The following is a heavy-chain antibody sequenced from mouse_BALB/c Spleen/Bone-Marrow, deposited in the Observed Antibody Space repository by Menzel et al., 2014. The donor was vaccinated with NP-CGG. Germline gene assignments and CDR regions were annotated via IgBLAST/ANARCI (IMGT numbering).Heavy chain of an antibody. CDR2: IRLKSNNYAT. V-gene: IGHV6-6*02. CDR1: GFTFSNYW. J-gene: IGHJ3*01. Sequence: EVKLVESGGGLVQPGGSMKLSCVASGFTFSNYWMNWVRRSPEKGLEWVAEIRLKSNNYATHYAESVKGRFTISRDDSKSSVYLQMSNLRAEDTGIYYCTTGFAYWGQGTLVTVSA. CDR3: TTGFAY.